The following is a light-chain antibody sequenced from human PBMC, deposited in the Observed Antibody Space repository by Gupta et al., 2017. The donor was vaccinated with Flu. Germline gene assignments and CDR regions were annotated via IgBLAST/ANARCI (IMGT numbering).Light chain of an antibody. CDR1: QSVSSIY. CDR2: GDS. J-gene: IGKJ4*01. V-gene: IGKV3-20*01. CDR3: KHGDSPALLT. Sequence: ELVLTQSPGTLSLSPGERAILSCRASQSVSSIYLDWYQQKPGQSPRLLIDGDSGRATGIPDRFSGSGSGTDFTLTISRLEPEDFAVYYCKHGDSPALLTFGGGTRVEIK.